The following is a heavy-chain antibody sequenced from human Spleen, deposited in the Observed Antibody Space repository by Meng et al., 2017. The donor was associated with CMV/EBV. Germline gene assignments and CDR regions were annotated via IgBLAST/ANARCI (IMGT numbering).Heavy chain of an antibody. J-gene: IGHJ5*02. CDR1: YNFDTYW. D-gene: IGHD1-1*01. CDR2: MRPGDSDI. Sequence: YNFDTYWIAWRRQMPGKGLEWMAIMRPGDSDIRYRPSFQGQVTISADKSSSSVYLQWRSLKASDTAMYYCARLATYAKDTLRFGWFDPWGQGTLVTVSS. V-gene: IGHV5-51*01. CDR3: ARLATYAKDTLRFGWFDP.